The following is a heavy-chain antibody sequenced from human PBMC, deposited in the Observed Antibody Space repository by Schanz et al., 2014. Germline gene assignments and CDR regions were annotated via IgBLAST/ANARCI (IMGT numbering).Heavy chain of an antibody. D-gene: IGHD3-9*01. CDR3: ARRELGPSNYDTLTALYDAFDV. Sequence: QVQLVQSGAEVKKPGASVKLSCKASGYTFTNYYIHWVRQAPGQGLEWMGRIYLSECSTRYAQKFQARVTMTTDTSTGTAYMELRRLRSDDTAVYYCARRELGPSNYDTLTALYDAFDVWGQGTMVTVSS. J-gene: IGHJ3*01. CDR1: GYTFTNYY. V-gene: IGHV1-46*01. CDR2: IYLSECST.